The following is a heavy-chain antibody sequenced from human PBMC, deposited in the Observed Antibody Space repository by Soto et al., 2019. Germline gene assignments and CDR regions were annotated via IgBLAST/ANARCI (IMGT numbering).Heavy chain of an antibody. CDR2: INAGNGNT. Sequence: ASVKVSCKASGYTFTSYAMHWVRQAPGQRLEWMGWINAGNGNTKYSQKFQGRVTITRDTSASTAYMELSSLRSEDTAVYYCTVMRITMVRGVIGPFDYWGQGTLVTVSS. CDR1: GYTFTSYA. CDR3: TVMRITMVRGVIGPFDY. V-gene: IGHV1-3*01. D-gene: IGHD3-10*01. J-gene: IGHJ4*02.